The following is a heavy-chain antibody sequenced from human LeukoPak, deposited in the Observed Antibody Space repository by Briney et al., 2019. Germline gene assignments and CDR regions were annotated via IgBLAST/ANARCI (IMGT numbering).Heavy chain of an antibody. CDR2: ISPYNDNT. Sequence: EASVKVSCKTSGYTFTTYGISWVCQAPGQGLEWMGWISPYNDNTEYAQKFQGRVTMTTDTSTSTAYMELRSLRSDDTAVYYCAKDPPHSSGPNSPCFEFWGQGTLVTVSS. V-gene: IGHV1-18*01. J-gene: IGHJ4*02. CDR3: AKDPPHSSGPNSPCFEF. D-gene: IGHD6-19*01. CDR1: GYTFTTYG.